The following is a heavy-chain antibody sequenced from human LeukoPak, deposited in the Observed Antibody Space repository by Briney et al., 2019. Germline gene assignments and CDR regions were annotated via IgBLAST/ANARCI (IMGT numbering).Heavy chain of an antibody. CDR3: ARYDFWSGGYYYGMDV. CDR1: GGTFSSYA. D-gene: IGHD3-3*01. V-gene: IGHV1-69*13. CDR2: IIPIFGTA. Sequence: SVKVSCKASGGTFSSYAISWVRQAPGQGLEWMGGIIPIFGTANYAQKFQGRVTITADESTSTAYMELSSLRSEDTAVYYCARYDFWSGGYYYGMDVWGQGATVTVSS. J-gene: IGHJ6*02.